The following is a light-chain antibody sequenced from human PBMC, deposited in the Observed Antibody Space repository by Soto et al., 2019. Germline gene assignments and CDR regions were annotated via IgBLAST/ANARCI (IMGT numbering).Light chain of an antibody. CDR1: QSVLYTSKNKNY. J-gene: IGKJ2*01. CDR2: WAS. Sequence: DIVMTQSPDSLAVSLGERATINCKSSQSVLYTSKNKNYLAWYQQTPGQPPKLLIYWASTRDSGVPDRFSGSGSGTDVTLTISSLQAEDVAVYYCQQYYSTPYTFGQGTKLEI. V-gene: IGKV4-1*01. CDR3: QQYYSTPYT.